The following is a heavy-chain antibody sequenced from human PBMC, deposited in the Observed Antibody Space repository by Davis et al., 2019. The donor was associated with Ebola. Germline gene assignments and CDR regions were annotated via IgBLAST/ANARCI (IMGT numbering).Heavy chain of an antibody. V-gene: IGHV1-69*06. CDR3: ATSYTYYDILTGYSPGSWFDP. J-gene: IGHJ5*02. Sequence: SVKVSCKASGGTFSSYAISWVRQAPGQGLEWMGGIIPIFGTANYAQKFQGRVTITADKSTSTAYMELSSLRSEDTAVYYCATSYTYYDILTGYSPGSWFDPWGQGTLVTV. CDR2: IIPIFGTA. CDR1: GGTFSSYA. D-gene: IGHD3-9*01.